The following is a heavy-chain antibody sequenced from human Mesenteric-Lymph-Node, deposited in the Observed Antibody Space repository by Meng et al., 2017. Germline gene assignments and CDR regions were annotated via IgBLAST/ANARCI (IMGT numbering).Heavy chain of an antibody. CDR3: AKDLRLTYYYGLDV. Sequence: SLKISCAASGFTFDDYAMHWVRQAPGKGLEWVSGISWKSGSIAYADSVKGRFTISRDNAKKFLYLQMNSLRPEDKALYYCAKDLRLTYYYGLDVWGQGTTVTVSS. V-gene: IGHV3-9*01. J-gene: IGHJ6*02. D-gene: IGHD3-16*01. CDR2: ISWKSGSI. CDR1: GFTFDDYA.